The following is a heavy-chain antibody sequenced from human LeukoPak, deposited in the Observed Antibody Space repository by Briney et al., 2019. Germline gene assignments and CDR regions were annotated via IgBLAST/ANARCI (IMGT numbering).Heavy chain of an antibody. V-gene: IGHV3-30*19. CDR2: VLFDGSDQ. J-gene: IGHJ6*03. Sequence: GGSLRLSCAASGFTFSSYGMHWVRQAPGKGLEWLAVVLFDGSDQYYADSVQGRFTISRDNSQNTLYLQMDSLRVEDTAVYYCARVSKPGWYDYYYMDVWGKGTMVTVSS. CDR3: ARVSKPGWYDYYYMDV. D-gene: IGHD2/OR15-2a*01. CDR1: GFTFSSYG.